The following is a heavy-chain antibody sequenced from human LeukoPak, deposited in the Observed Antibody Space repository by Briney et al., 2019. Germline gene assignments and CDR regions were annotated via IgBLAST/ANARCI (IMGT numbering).Heavy chain of an antibody. V-gene: IGHV3-23*01. CDR2: ISVSGGST. Sequence: GGSLRLSCVASGLTFSSYAMSWVRQAPGKGLEWVPTISVSGGSTYYADSVKGRFTISRDNSKNTLYLQMNSLRAEDTAVYYCAPYCSGGSCYRYWGQGTLVTVSS. CDR1: GLTFSSYA. D-gene: IGHD2-15*01. J-gene: IGHJ4*02. CDR3: APYCSGGSCYRY.